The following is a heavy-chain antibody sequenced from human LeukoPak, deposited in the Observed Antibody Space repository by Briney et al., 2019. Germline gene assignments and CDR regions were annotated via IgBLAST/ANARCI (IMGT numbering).Heavy chain of an antibody. Sequence: GGSLRLSCAASGFTFSSYAMSWVRQAPGKGLEWVSVISDPGGSTYYADSLKGRFTISRDNSKNTLYLQMNSLRAEDTAVYYCARDSELKVGGSFDYWGQGTLVTVSS. V-gene: IGHV3-23*01. CDR1: GFTFSSYA. D-gene: IGHD3-16*01. CDR2: ISDPGGST. CDR3: ARDSELKVGGSFDY. J-gene: IGHJ4*02.